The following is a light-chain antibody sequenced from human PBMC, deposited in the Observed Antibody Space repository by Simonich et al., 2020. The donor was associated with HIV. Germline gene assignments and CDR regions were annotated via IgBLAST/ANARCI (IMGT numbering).Light chain of an antibody. CDR3: QQYDSWPYT. V-gene: IGKV3-15*01. J-gene: IGKJ2*01. Sequence: EIVMTQSPATLSVTPGDRATLYCRASQSITNNLAWYQQKPGQAPRLLIYDASTRATGFPARFSGSGSGTELTLTISDMQSEDLAVYYCQQYDSWPYTFGQGTKVEIK. CDR1: QSITNN. CDR2: DAS.